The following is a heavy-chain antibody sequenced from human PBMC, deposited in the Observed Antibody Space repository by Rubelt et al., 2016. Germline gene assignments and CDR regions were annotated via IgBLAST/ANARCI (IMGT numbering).Heavy chain of an antibody. D-gene: IGHD1-26*01. CDR3: AKVGGGRVGAFDY. J-gene: IGHJ4*02. Sequence: WVAFIRYDGSNKYYADSVKGRFTISRDNSKNTLYLQMNSLRAEDTAVYYCAKVGGGRVGAFDYWGQGTLVTVSS. CDR2: IRYDGSNK. V-gene: IGHV3-30*02.